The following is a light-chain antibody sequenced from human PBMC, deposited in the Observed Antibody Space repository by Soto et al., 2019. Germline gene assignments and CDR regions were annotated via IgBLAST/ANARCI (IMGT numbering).Light chain of an antibody. CDR2: LNNDGSH. CDR1: SGHSSYA. J-gene: IGLJ3*02. CDR3: QTWGTGIQV. V-gene: IGLV4-69*01. Sequence: QPVLTQSPSASASLGASVKLTCTLSSGHSSYAIAWHQQQPEKGPRYLMKLNNDGSHTKGDGIPDRFSGSSSGAERYLTISSLQSEDEADYYCQTWGTGIQVFGGGTKLTVL.